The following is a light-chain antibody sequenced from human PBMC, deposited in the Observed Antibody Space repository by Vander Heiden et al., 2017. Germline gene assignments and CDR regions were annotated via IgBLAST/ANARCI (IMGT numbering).Light chain of an antibody. J-gene: IGLJ1*01. CDR2: KVG. CDR1: SGDIGRYNL. Sequence: QSALTQAAPVSGSPGPSITISCIGTSGDIGRYNLVSWYQHPPGKAPRLIIYKVGTRPSGVSNRFSGSKSGNTASLTISGLQAEDEADYYCSSYAGSGTPYVFGTGTKVTVL. V-gene: IGLV2-23*02. CDR3: SSYAGSGTPYV.